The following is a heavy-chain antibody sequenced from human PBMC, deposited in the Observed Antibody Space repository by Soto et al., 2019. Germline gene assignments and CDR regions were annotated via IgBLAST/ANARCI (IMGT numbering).Heavy chain of an antibody. Sequence: EVQLVESGGGLVQPGGSLRLSCAASGFTFSDHYMDWVRQAPGKGLEWVGRIRNKANSYSTDYVASVKGRFTISRADPKNALYLPRNRLKTEDTAVYYCARRITGSPPADGGSWGQGTLVTVSS. D-gene: IGHD1-20*01. J-gene: IGHJ5*02. CDR1: GFTFSDHY. CDR3: ARRITGSPPADGGS. V-gene: IGHV3-72*01. CDR2: IRNKANSYST.